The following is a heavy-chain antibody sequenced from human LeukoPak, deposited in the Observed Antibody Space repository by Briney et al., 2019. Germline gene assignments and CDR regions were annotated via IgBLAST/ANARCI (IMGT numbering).Heavy chain of an antibody. V-gene: IGHV3-23*01. J-gene: IGHJ4*02. CDR1: GFTFSSYA. D-gene: IGHD3-22*01. CDR3: AKDRPNDSSGHFDY. Sequence: GGSLRLSCAASGFTFSSYAISWVRQAPGKGLEWGSAISGSGGSTYYADSVKGRFTISRDNSKNTLYLQMNSLRAEDTAVYYCAKDRPNDSSGHFDYWGQGTLVTVSS. CDR2: ISGSGGST.